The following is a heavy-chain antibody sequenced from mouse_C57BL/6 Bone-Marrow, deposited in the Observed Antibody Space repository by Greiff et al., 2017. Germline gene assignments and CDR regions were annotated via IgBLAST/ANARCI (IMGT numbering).Heavy chain of an antibody. Sequence: QVQLQQSGPELVKPGASVKISCKASGYAFSSSWMNWVKQRPGKGLEWIGRIYPGDGDTNYNGKFKGKATLTADKSSSTAYMQLSSLTSEYSAVYFCARDYGSSFWFAYWGQGTLVTVSA. J-gene: IGHJ3*01. CDR3: ARDYGSSFWFAY. CDR2: IYPGDGDT. V-gene: IGHV1-82*01. D-gene: IGHD1-1*01. CDR1: GYAFSSSW.